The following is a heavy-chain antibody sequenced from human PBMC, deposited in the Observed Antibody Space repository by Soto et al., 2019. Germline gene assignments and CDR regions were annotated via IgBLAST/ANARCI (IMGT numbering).Heavy chain of an antibody. Sequence: SETLSLTCAVSGGSISSSNWWTWVRQPPGKGLEWIGEIYHSGSTNYNPSLKSRVTISVDKSKNQFSLKLTSVTAADTAVYYCARDRAVAGSDYWGQGTLVTVSS. V-gene: IGHV4-4*02. CDR3: ARDRAVAGSDY. CDR1: GGSISSSNW. J-gene: IGHJ4*02. CDR2: IYHSGST. D-gene: IGHD6-19*01.